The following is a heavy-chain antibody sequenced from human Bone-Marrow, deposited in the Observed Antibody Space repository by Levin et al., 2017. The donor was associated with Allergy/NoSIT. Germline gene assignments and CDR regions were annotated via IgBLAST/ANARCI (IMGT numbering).Heavy chain of an antibody. J-gene: IGHJ4*02. D-gene: IGHD1-1*01. Sequence: GGSLRLSCVVSELNVTRNYMNWVRQAPGKGLEWVSVIYGGGSTYYADSVRGRFTVSRDTSQNTVFLQMESLRAEDAGVYYCATARVTTPGYFDYWGQGVLVTVSP. CDR3: ATARVTTPGYFDY. V-gene: IGHV3-53*01. CDR2: IYGGGST. CDR1: ELNVTRNY.